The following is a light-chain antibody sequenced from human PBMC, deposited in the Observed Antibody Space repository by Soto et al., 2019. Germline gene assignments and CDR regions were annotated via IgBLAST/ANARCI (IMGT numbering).Light chain of an antibody. CDR1: SSDVGAYHY. V-gene: IGLV2-8*01. CDR3: SSYAGRSKV. Sequence: QSALTQPPSASGSPGQSVTISCTGTSSDVGAYHYVSWYQQHPGKAPKLIIYEVNDRPSGVPDRFSGSKSGNTASLTVSGLQTEDEADYYCSSYAGRSKVFGGGTKLTVL. CDR2: EVN. J-gene: IGLJ3*02.